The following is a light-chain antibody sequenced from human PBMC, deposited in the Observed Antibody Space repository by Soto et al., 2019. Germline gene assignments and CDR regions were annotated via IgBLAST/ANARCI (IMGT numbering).Light chain of an antibody. CDR2: DAS. CDR3: QQRNKWPPVT. Sequence: EIVLTHSPATLSLSPGERATLSFRASQSVSSYLAWYQQKPGQAPRLLIYDASNRATGIPARFSGSGSGTDFTLTISSLEPEDFAVYYCQQRNKWPPVTFGGGTKVDIK. V-gene: IGKV3-11*01. J-gene: IGKJ4*01. CDR1: QSVSSY.